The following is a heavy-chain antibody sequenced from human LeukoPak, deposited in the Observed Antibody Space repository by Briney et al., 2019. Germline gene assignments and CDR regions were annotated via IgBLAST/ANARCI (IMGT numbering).Heavy chain of an antibody. CDR2: ISSSSSTI. V-gene: IGHV3-48*01. J-gene: IGHJ4*02. CDR1: GFTFSSYS. CDR3: ARGQRWLTPTPPDY. Sequence: PGGSLRLSCAASGFTFSSYSMNWVRQAPGKGLEWVSYISSSSSTIYYADSVKGRFTISRDNAKNSLYLQMNSLRAEDTAVCYCARGQRWLTPTPPDYWGQGTLVTVSS. D-gene: IGHD5-12*01.